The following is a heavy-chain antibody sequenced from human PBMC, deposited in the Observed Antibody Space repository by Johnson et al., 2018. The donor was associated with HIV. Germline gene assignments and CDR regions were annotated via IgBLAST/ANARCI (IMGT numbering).Heavy chain of an antibody. Sequence: VQLVESGGGLVQPGGSLRLSCAASGFTFSNYWMHWVRQAPGKGLVWVSRINSDGTNTTYADSVKGRFTISRDNARNTLFLQRNSLRAEDTAVYYCESYSGRLRGGDGFDIWGQGTMVTVSS. V-gene: IGHV3-74*02. CDR2: INSDGTNT. J-gene: IGHJ3*02. CDR3: ESYSGRLRGGDGFDI. D-gene: IGHD5-12*01. CDR1: GFTFSNYW.